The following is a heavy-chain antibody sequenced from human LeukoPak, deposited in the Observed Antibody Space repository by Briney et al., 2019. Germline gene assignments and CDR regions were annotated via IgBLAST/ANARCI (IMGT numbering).Heavy chain of an antibody. J-gene: IGHJ4*02. CDR2: INHSGST. Sequence: SETLSLTCAVYGGSFSGYYWSWIRQPPGKGLEWIGEINHSGSTNYNPSLKSRVTTSVDTSKNQFSLKLSSVTAADTAVYYCARQGYDILTGYYTVPEYYFDYWGQGTLVTVSS. CDR3: ARQGYDILTGYYTVPEYYFDY. CDR1: GGSFSGYY. D-gene: IGHD3-9*01. V-gene: IGHV4-34*01.